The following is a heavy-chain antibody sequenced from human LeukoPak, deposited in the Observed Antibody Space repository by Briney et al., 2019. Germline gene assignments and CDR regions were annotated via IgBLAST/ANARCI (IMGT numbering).Heavy chain of an antibody. J-gene: IGHJ4*02. Sequence: SETLSLTCTVSGGSISNYYWSWIRQPPGKGLEWIGYIYYNGSTIYNPSLVSRLTISVDTSKNQFSLKLSSVTAADTAVYYCARDGYNSGYFDYWGQGTLVTVSS. CDR1: GGSISNYY. V-gene: IGHV4-59*12. D-gene: IGHD5-24*01. CDR3: ARDGYNSGYFDY. CDR2: IYYNGST.